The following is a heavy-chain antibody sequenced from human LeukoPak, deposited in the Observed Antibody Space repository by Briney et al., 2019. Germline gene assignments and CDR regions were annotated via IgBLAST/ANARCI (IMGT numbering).Heavy chain of an antibody. CDR3: ARDLDWNYADY. CDR1: GGSLSSYY. V-gene: IGHV4-4*07. D-gene: IGHD1-7*01. Sequence: PSETLSLTCAVSGGSLSSYYWSWIRQPAGKGLEWIGRIYSSGSTNYNPSLKSRVTMSVDTSKNQFSLILISVTAADTAVSYCARDLDWNYADYWGQGTLVTVSS. J-gene: IGHJ4*02. CDR2: IYSSGST.